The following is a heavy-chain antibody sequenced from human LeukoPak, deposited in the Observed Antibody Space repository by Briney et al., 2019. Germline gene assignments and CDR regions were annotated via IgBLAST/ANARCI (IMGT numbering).Heavy chain of an antibody. CDR2: ISGVGGST. V-gene: IGHV3-23*01. J-gene: IGHJ3*02. D-gene: IGHD4-23*01. Sequence: GGPLTLSCTASGLPLSRYAMRWVRHAPGKALEWVSVISGVGGSTYYATSVKGRFTISRDNSKNTLYLQMNSLRAEDTAVYYCAKHDYGGNWADSFDIWGQGTMVTVSS. CDR3: AKHDYGGNWADSFDI. CDR1: GLPLSRYA.